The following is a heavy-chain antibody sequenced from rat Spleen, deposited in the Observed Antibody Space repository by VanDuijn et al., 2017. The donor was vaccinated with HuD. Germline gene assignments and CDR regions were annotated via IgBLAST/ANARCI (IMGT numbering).Heavy chain of an antibody. J-gene: IGHJ2*01. D-gene: IGHD3-1*01. CDR1: GFTFINYD. CDR3: ARSRSLRGYYFDY. V-gene: IGHV5-25*01. CDR2: ISYDGGSI. Sequence: EVQLVESGGGLVQPGRSMKLSCAASGFTFINYDMAWVRQAPKRGLEWVAYISYDGGSIYYRDSVKGRFTISRDNAKSTLDLQMDSLRSEDTATYYCARSRSLRGYYFDYWGQGVMVTVSS.